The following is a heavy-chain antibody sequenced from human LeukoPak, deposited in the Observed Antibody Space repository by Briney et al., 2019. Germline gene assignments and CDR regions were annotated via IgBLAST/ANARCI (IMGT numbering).Heavy chain of an antibody. CDR3: AREGSPLHDFWSGYTFDP. V-gene: IGHV4-59*11. J-gene: IGHJ5*02. D-gene: IGHD3-3*01. CDR2: IYYSGST. CDR1: GGSISSHY. Sequence: SETLSLTCTVSGGSISSHYWSWIRQPPGKGLEWIGYIYYSGSTNYNPSLKSRVTISVDTSKNQFSLKLSSVTAADTAVYYCAREGSPLHDFWSGYTFDPWGLGTLVTVSS.